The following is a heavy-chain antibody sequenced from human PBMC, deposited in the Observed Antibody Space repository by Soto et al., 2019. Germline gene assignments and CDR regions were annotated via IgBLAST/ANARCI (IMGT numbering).Heavy chain of an antibody. V-gene: IGHV4-39*01. D-gene: IGHD5-12*01. J-gene: IGHJ4*02. CDR1: GGSISSSSYY. CDR2: IYYSGST. Sequence: SETLSLTCTVSGGSISSSSYYWGWIRQPPGKGLEWIGSIYYSGSTYYNASIKSRVTISVDTSKDQFSLKLSSVTAADTAVYYCARGHPINIVATILGFDYWGQGTLVTVSS. CDR3: ARGHPINIVATILGFDY.